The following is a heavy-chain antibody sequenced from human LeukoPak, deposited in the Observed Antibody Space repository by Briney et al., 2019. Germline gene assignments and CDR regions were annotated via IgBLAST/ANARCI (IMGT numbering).Heavy chain of an antibody. CDR3: AKERSFGTWLGDY. Sequence: GGSLRLSCAASGFTFSSYAMSWVRQAPGKGLEWVSAISGSGGGTYYADSVKGRFTISRDNSKNTLYLQMNSLRAEDTAMYYCAKERSFGTWLGDYWGQGALVTVSS. V-gene: IGHV3-23*01. D-gene: IGHD2/OR15-2a*01. CDR1: GFTFSSYA. CDR2: ISGSGGGT. J-gene: IGHJ4*02.